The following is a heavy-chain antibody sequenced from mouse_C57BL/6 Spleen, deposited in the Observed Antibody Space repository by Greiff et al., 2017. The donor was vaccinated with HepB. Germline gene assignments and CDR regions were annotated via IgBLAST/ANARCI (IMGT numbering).Heavy chain of an antibody. CDR2: ISSGSSTI. CDR3: AREDDYDFGY. Sequence: DVKLVESGGGLVKPGGSLKLSCAASGFTFSDYGMHWVRQAPEKGLEWVAYISSGSSTIYYADTVKGRFTISRANAKNTLFLQMTSLRSEDTAMYYCAREDDYDFGYWGKGTTLTVAS. J-gene: IGHJ2*01. CDR1: GFTFSDYG. D-gene: IGHD2-4*01. V-gene: IGHV5-17*01.